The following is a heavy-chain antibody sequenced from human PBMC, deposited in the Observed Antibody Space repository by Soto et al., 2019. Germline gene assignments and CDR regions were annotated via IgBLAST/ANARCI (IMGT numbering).Heavy chain of an antibody. Sequence: EVQLLESGGGLVQPGGSLRLSCAASGFTFNSYAMSWVRQAPGKGLEWVSGVSGSSGSTYYADSVKGRFTISRDNSKNTLHLQMNSLRAEDSAVYYCAKGWYFFDYWGQGTLVTVSS. CDR2: VSGSSGST. J-gene: IGHJ4*02. CDR1: GFTFNSYA. V-gene: IGHV3-23*01. CDR3: AKGWYFFDY. D-gene: IGHD6-13*01.